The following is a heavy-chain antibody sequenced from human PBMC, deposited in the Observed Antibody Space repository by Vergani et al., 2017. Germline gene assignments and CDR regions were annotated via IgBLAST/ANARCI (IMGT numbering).Heavy chain of an antibody. D-gene: IGHD5-12*01. CDR1: DYSISRCYF. CDR3: ARQRAYSGYDCYDFDF. V-gene: IGHV4-38-2*01. J-gene: IGHJ4*02. Sequence: QMHLQESGPGLVKPSETLSLTCAVSDYSISRCYFWGWIRQPPGKGLEWIGNINHSGTTNYNPSLKSRVTISVDTSKNQFSLRLSSVTAADTAVYYCARQRAYSGYDCYDFDFWGQGALVTVSS. CDR2: INHSGTT.